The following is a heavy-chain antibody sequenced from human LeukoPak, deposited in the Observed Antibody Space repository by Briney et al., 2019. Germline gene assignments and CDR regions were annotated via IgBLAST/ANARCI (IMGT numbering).Heavy chain of an antibody. D-gene: IGHD2-21*02. V-gene: IGHV1-69*04. CDR2: IIPILGIA. CDR1: GGTFSSYA. CDR3: ATHAYCGGDCYYFDY. J-gene: IGHJ4*02. Sequence: SVKVSCKASGGTFSSYAIGWVRQAPGQGLEWMGRIIPILGIANYAQKFQGRVTITADKSTSTAYMELSSLRSEDTAVYYCATHAYCGGDCYYFDYWGQGTLVTVSS.